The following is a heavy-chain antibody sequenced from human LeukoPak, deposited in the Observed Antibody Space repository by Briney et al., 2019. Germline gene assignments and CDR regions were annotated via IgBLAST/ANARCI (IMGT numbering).Heavy chain of an antibody. Sequence: ASVKVSCKASGYTFTSYGIIWVRRAPGQGLEWMGWISVYNGNTNYAQNLQGRVTITTDTSTSTAYMEPRSLRSDDTAVYYCARDPRAPYYYDTSGYYVDYWGQGTLVTVSS. D-gene: IGHD3-22*01. V-gene: IGHV1-18*01. CDR1: GYTFTSYG. CDR2: ISVYNGNT. CDR3: ARDPRAPYYYDTSGYYVDY. J-gene: IGHJ4*02.